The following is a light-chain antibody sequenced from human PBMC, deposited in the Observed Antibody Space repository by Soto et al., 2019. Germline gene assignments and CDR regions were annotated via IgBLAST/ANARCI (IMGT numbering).Light chain of an antibody. CDR3: QQYTAYPRT. CDR1: QDIRND. CDR2: AAS. Sequence: DIQMTQSPSSLSATVGDRVTIICRASQDIRNDLGWYQQRPGKAPKRLIYAASILQSGVSSRFSGSGYGTEFTLTISSLQPEDFAAYYCQQYTAYPRTFGQGTKV. J-gene: IGKJ1*01. V-gene: IGKV1-17*01.